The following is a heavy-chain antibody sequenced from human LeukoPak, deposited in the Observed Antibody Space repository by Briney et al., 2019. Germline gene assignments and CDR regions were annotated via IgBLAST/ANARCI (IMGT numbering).Heavy chain of an antibody. CDR1: GFTVSSNY. Sequence: AGGSLRLSCAASGFTVSSNYMSWVRQAPGKGLEWVAVIFSGGSKYYADSVKGRFTISRHNPKNTLYLQMNSLRAEDTAVYYCARDILLGGYYGMDVWGQGTTVTVSS. CDR2: IFSGGSK. J-gene: IGHJ6*02. V-gene: IGHV3-53*04. CDR3: ARDILLGGYYGMDV. D-gene: IGHD3-9*01.